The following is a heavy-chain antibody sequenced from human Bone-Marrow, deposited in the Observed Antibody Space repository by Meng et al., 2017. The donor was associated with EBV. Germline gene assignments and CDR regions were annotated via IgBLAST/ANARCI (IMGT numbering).Heavy chain of an antibody. V-gene: IGHV4-39*01. CDR3: ARRGDYGDYPFDY. Sequence: QVQLQESGPGLVKPSETLSLTCTVSGGSLSSSFYFWGWIRQPPGKGLEWIGSIYYDGSSTYYNPSLKSRLTMSVYTSKNQFSLKLSSVTAADTAVYYCARRGDYGDYPFDYWGQGTLVTVSS. D-gene: IGHD4-17*01. CDR2: IYYDGSST. J-gene: IGHJ4*02. CDR1: GGSLSSSFYF.